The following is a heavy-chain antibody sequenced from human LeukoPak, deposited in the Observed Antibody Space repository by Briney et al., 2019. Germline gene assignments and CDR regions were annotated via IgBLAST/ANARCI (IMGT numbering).Heavy chain of an antibody. V-gene: IGHV3-11*04. J-gene: IGHJ3*02. CDR2: ISSSGSTI. Sequence: WGSLRLSCAASGFTFSEYYMSWIRQAPGKGLEWVSYISSSGSTIYYADSVKGRFTISRDNAKNSLYLQMNSLRAEDTAVYYCAGSYSPHDAFDIWGQGTMVTVSS. CDR1: GFTFSEYY. CDR3: AGSYSPHDAFDI. D-gene: IGHD1-26*01.